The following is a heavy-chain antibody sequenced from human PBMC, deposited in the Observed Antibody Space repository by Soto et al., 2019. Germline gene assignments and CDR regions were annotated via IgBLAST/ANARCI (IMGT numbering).Heavy chain of an antibody. D-gene: IGHD4-4*01. CDR1: GGTFSSYA. J-gene: IGHJ6*02. V-gene: IGHV1-69*01. Sequence: QVQLVQSGAEVKKPGSSVKVSCKASGGTFSSYAISWVLQAPGQGLEWMGGIIPIFGTANYAQKFQGRVTITADEATSTAYMELSSLRSEYTAVYYCASDQAGNLLTSYGMDVCGQGTTFTVSS. CDR2: IIPIFGTA. CDR3: ASDQAGNLLTSYGMDV.